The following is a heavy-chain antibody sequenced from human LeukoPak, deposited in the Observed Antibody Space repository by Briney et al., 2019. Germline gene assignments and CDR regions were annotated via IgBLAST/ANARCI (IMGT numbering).Heavy chain of an antibody. V-gene: IGHV3-48*03. CDR2: ISSSGSTM. J-gene: IGHJ6*03. CDR3: ARDQRGYSYGSYYYYYYMDV. D-gene: IGHD5-18*01. CDR1: GFTFSSYE. Sequence: GGSLRLSCAASGFTFSSYEMNWVRQAPGKGLEWVSYISSSGSTMYYADSVKGRFTISRDNAKNSLYLQMNSLRAEDTAVYYCARDQRGYSYGSYYYYYYMDVWGKGTTVTVSS.